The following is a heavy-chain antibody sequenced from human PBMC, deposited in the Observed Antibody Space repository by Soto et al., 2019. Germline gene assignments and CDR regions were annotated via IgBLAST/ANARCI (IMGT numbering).Heavy chain of an antibody. CDR3: ARTGITAHPGTDY. CDR1: VGSFSGYY. J-gene: IGHJ4*02. Sequence: SETLSLTCAFYVGSFSGYYWSCIRQPPGKGLEWIGEINHSGSTNYNPSLKSRVTISVDTSKNQFSLKLSSVTAADTAVYYCARTGITAHPGTDYWGQGTPVTVSS. V-gene: IGHV4-34*01. D-gene: IGHD1-20*01. CDR2: INHSGST.